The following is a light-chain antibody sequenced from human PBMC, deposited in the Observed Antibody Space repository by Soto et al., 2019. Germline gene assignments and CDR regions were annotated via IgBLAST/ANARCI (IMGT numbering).Light chain of an antibody. CDR3: SSYTSSTNYV. Sequence: QSALTQPASVSGSPGQSITISCTGTSSDVGGYDYVSWYQHHPGKAPKLMIYDVSNRPSGVSNRFSGSKSGNTASLTISGLQAEDEADYFCSSYTSSTNYVFGTGTEVTVL. CDR2: DVS. V-gene: IGLV2-14*03. J-gene: IGLJ1*01. CDR1: SSDVGGYDY.